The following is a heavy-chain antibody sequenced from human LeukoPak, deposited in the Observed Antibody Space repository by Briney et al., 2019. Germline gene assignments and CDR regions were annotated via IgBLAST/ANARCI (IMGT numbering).Heavy chain of an antibody. Sequence: GASVKVSCKASGYTFTGYYLHWVRQAPGQGLEWMGWIHPNSGGTNIAQSFQGRVTVTRDTSISTSFMELSSLTSDDTAVYYCARVRSGYYSDAFDIWGQGTMVTVSS. CDR1: GYTFTGYY. V-gene: IGHV1-2*02. CDR3: ARVRSGYYSDAFDI. CDR2: IHPNSGGT. D-gene: IGHD3-22*01. J-gene: IGHJ3*02.